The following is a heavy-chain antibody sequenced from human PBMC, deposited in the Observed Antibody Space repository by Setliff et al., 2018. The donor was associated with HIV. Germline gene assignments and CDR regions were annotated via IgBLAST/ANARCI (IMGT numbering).Heavy chain of an antibody. D-gene: IGHD2-15*01. CDR2: ISSTSTTI. CDR1: GFTFSTYS. J-gene: IGHJ4*02. Sequence: GSLRLSCAASGFTFSTYSMNWVRQAPGKGLEWVSYISSTSTTIYYADSVKGRFTVSRDNAKNSLYLQMNSLRAEDTAVYYCARGADLAGVGDYWGQGTLVTVSS. CDR3: ARGADLAGVGDY. V-gene: IGHV3-48*04.